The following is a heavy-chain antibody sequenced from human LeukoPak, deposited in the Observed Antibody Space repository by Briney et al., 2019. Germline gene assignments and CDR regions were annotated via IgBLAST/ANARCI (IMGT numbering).Heavy chain of an antibody. Sequence: ASVKVSCKASGYTFTSYGISWVRQAPGQGLEWMGWISAYNGNTNYAQKLQGRVTMTTDTSTSTAYMELRSLRSDDTAVYYCASLSPDYYDSSGFNKVGDYYYYYMDVWGKGTTVTVSS. J-gene: IGHJ6*03. CDR3: ASLSPDYYDSSGFNKVGDYYYYYMDV. D-gene: IGHD3-22*01. CDR1: GYTFTSYG. V-gene: IGHV1-18*01. CDR2: ISAYNGNT.